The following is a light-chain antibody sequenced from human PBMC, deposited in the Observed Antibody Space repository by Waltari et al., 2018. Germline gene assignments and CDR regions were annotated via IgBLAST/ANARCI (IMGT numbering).Light chain of an antibody. CDR1: QSVSSN. CDR3: QQYDNWPPWT. J-gene: IGKJ1*01. V-gene: IGKV3-15*01. CDR2: GAS. Sequence: EIVMTQFPATLSVSPGERATLSCRASQSVSSNLAWYQQKPGQAPRLLIYGASTRATGIPARFSGSGSGTEFTLTISSLQSEDFGVYYCQQYDNWPPWTFGLGTKVEIK.